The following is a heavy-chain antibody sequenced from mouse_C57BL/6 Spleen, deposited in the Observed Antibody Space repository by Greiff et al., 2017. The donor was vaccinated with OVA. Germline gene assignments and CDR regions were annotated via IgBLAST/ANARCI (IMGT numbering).Heavy chain of an antibody. D-gene: IGHD3-1*01. CDR1: GYTFTSYW. Sequence: QVQLQQPGAELVKPGASVKVSCKASGYTFTSYWMHWVKQRPGQGLEWIGRIHPSDSYTNYNQKFKGKATLTVDTSSSTAYMQLSSLTSEDSAVYYCVAVHGTGAMDYWGQGTSVTVSS. CDR2: IHPSDSYT. CDR3: VAVHGTGAMDY. V-gene: IGHV1-74*01. J-gene: IGHJ4*01.